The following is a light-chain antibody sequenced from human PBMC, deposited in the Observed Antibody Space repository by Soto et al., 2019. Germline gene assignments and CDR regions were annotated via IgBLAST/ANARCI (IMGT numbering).Light chain of an antibody. CDR2: KAS. V-gene: IGKV1-5*03. CDR1: QSISNW. J-gene: IGKJ2*01. CDR3: QQYESYWYT. Sequence: DIQMTQSPSTLSASVGDRVTITCRASQSISNWLAWYQQRPGKAPKLLIYKASSLESGVPSRFSGSGSGTEFTLTISSLQPDDFATYYCQQYESYWYTFGKGTRLEIK.